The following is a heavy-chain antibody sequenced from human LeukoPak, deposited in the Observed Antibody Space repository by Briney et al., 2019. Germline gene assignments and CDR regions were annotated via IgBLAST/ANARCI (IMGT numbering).Heavy chain of an antibody. J-gene: IGHJ3*02. CDR3: ARRIWYSSSWFPRGAFDI. CDR2: INHSGST. Sequence: SETLSLTCAVYGGSFSGYYWSWVRQPPGKGVEWIGEINHSGSTNYNPSLKSRVTISVDTSKHQFSLKLSSVTAADTAVYYCARRIWYSSSWFPRGAFDIWGQGTMVTVSS. CDR1: GGSFSGYY. V-gene: IGHV4-34*01. D-gene: IGHD6-13*01.